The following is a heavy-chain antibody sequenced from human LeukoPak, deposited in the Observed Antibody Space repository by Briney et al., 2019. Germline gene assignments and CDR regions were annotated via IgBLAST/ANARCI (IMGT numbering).Heavy chain of an antibody. Sequence: GGSLRLSCAASGFTFSSYWMHWVRQAPGKGLVWVSRINSDGSSTSYADSVKGRFTISRDNAKNTLYLRMNSLRAEDTAVYYCARDRVVTGICGAFDIWGQGTMVTVSS. D-gene: IGHD2-21*02. CDR1: GFTFSSYW. J-gene: IGHJ3*02. V-gene: IGHV3-74*01. CDR2: INSDGSST. CDR3: ARDRVVTGICGAFDI.